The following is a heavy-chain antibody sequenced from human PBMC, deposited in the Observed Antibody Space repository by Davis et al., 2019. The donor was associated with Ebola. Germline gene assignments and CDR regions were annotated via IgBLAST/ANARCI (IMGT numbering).Heavy chain of an antibody. CDR1: GGSISSNSYN. J-gene: IGHJ4*02. V-gene: IGHV4-39*01. Sequence: PSETLSLTCTVSGGSISSNSYNWGWIRQPPGEALEWLGSISSGGNTYYNPSLKSRVTLSIDMAKNHFSLKLNPVTAADTAVYYCTRSDRGSNLRFDYWGQGTLVTVSS. CDR2: ISSGGNT. CDR3: TRSDRGSNLRFDY. D-gene: IGHD1-26*01.